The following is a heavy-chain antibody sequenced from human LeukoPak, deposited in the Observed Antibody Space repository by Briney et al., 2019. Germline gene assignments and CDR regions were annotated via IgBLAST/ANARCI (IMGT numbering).Heavy chain of an antibody. J-gene: IGHJ4*02. CDR1: GGSFSGYY. CDR2: INHSGST. D-gene: IGHD6-19*01. Sequence: SETLSLTCAVYGGSFSGYYWSWIRQPPGKGLEWIGEINHSGSTNYNPSLKSRVTISVDTSKNQFSLKLSSVTAADTAVYYCARVAVRSSGWFLFDYWGQGTLVTVSS. CDR3: ARVAVRSSGWFLFDY. V-gene: IGHV4-34*01.